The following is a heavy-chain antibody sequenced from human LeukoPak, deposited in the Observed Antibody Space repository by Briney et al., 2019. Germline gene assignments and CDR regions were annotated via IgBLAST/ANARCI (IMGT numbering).Heavy chain of an antibody. CDR2: TRNKANSYST. Sequence: SGGSLRLSCAATGFTFSDHDMDWVRQAPGKGLEWVGRTRNKANSYSTEYAASVKGGFTISRDDSKNSLYLQMNSLKTEDTAVYYCARDHGGGPSAFDIWGQGTMVTVSS. CDR3: ARDHGGGPSAFDI. J-gene: IGHJ3*02. D-gene: IGHD3-10*01. V-gene: IGHV3-72*01. CDR1: GFTFSDHD.